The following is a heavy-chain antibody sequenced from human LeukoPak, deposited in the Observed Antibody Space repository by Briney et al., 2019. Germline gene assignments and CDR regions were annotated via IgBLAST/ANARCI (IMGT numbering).Heavy chain of an antibody. CDR3: AREGGGVVVPAAYFDY. V-gene: IGHV3-11*04. D-gene: IGHD2-2*01. CDR2: TSSSGVNI. CDR1: GFTFRDYY. J-gene: IGHJ4*02. Sequence: GGSLRLSCAASGFTFRDYYMSWIRQAPGKGLEWISYTSSSGVNIYYADSVKGRFTISRVNAKNSLYLQMSSLRAEDTAVYYCAREGGGVVVPAAYFDYWGQGTLVTVSS.